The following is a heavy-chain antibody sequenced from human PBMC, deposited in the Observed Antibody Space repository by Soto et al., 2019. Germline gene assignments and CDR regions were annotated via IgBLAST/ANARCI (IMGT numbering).Heavy chain of an antibody. J-gene: IGHJ4*02. CDR2: MSPRSGNT. CDR3: ARRWAVARGY. D-gene: IGHD2-15*01. V-gene: IGHV1-8*01. CDR1: GYTFSSYD. Sequence: QVQLVQSGAEVKKPGASVKVSCKASGYTFSSYDINWVRQATGQGLEWMGWMSPRSGNTGYAQKFQGRVTMTRNTSISTAYMELSNLRSEDTAVYYCARRWAVARGYWGQGTLVTVSS.